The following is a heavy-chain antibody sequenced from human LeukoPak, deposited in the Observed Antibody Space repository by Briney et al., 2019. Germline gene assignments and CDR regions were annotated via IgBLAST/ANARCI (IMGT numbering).Heavy chain of an antibody. Sequence: GESLKISCKGSGFGFTNYWIGWVRQMPGKGLEWMGIINPGDSETRYSPPFQGQVTISADKSISTAYLQWSSLKASDTAMYYCARRVTYCTNGVCSDRYYFDYWGQGTLVTVSS. D-gene: IGHD2-8*01. V-gene: IGHV5-51*01. J-gene: IGHJ4*02. CDR3: ARRVTYCTNGVCSDRYYFDY. CDR2: INPGDSET. CDR1: GFGFTNYW.